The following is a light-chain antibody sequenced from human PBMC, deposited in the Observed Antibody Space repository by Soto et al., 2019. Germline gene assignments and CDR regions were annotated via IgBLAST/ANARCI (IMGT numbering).Light chain of an antibody. CDR3: QQYTENWT. V-gene: IGKV1-5*03. CDR1: QGISTW. CDR2: RAS. J-gene: IGKJ1*01. Sequence: DIPMTQSPPTLSASVGDRVTITCRASQGISTWLAWYQQKPGKAPKLLIYRASSLESGVPSRFSGSGSGTEFTLTINSLQPDDFATYYCQQYTENWTFVQGTKVEIK.